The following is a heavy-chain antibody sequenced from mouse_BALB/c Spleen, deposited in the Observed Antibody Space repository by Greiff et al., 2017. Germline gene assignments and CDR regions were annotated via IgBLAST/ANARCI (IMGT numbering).Heavy chain of an antibody. CDR2: IYPGDGDT. Sequence: VQLQQSGAELVRPGSSVKISCKASGYAFSSYWMNWVKQRPGQGLEWIGQIYPGDGDTNYNGKFKGKATLTADKSSSTAYMQLSSLTSEDSAVYFCARPSHYYGSSQFADWGQGTLVTVSA. CDR3: ARPSHYYGSSQFAD. D-gene: IGHD1-1*01. CDR1: GYAFSSYW. V-gene: IGHV1-80*01. J-gene: IGHJ3*01.